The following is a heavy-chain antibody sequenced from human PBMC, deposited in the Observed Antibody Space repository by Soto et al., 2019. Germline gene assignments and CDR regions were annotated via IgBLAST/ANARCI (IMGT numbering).Heavy chain of an antibody. CDR2: IYHSGST. D-gene: IGHD6-13*01. V-gene: IGHV4-4*02. CDR1: GGSISSSNW. J-gene: IGHJ4*02. CDR3: AAYSNSWYPVPSDY. Sequence: QVQLQESGPGLVKPSGTLSLTCAVSGGSISSSNWWSWVRQPPGKGLEWIGEIYHSGSTNYNPSLQSRVAISVDKSKDQFFLKVSSVAAADTAGDYCAAYSNSWYPVPSDYWGQGTLVTVSS.